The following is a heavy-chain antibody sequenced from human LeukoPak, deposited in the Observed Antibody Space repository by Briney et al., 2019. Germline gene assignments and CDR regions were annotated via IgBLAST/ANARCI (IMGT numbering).Heavy chain of an antibody. D-gene: IGHD2-2*01. CDR1: GFTFSGSA. CDR2: IRSKANSYAT. Sequence: GGSLRLSCAASGFTFSGSAMHWVRQASGKGLEWVSRIRSKANSYATAYAASVKGRFTISRDDSKNTAYLQMNSLKTEDTAVYYCTRRPICSSTSCEEGVHYWGQGTLVTVSS. J-gene: IGHJ4*02. CDR3: TRRPICSSTSCEEGVHY. V-gene: IGHV3-73*01.